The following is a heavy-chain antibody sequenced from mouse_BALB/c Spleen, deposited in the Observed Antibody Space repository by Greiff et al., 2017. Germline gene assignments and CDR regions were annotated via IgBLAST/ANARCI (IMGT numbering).Heavy chain of an antibody. V-gene: IGHV1-69*02. CDR3: ARSWSTTATFDY. CDR1: GYTFTSYW. CDR2: IDPSDSYT. J-gene: IGHJ2*01. Sequence: GQLQQSGAELVKPGASVKLSCKASGYTFTSYWMHWVKQRPGQGLEWIGEIDPSDSYTNYNQKFKGKATLTVDKSSSTAYMQLSSLTSEDSAVYYCARSWSTTATFDYWGQGTTLTVSS. D-gene: IGHD1-2*01.